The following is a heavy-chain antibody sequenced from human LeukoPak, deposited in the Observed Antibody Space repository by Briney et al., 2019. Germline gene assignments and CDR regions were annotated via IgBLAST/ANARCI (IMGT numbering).Heavy chain of an antibody. Sequence: SVKVSCKASGGTFSSYAISWVRQAPGQGLEWMGRIIPILGIANYAQKFQGRVTITADKSTSTAYMELSSLRSEDTAVYYCARGRCGGTSCYSYYYYGMDVWGQGTTVTVSS. CDR1: GGTFSSYA. J-gene: IGHJ6*02. CDR3: ARGRCGGTSCYSYYYYGMDV. V-gene: IGHV1-69*04. D-gene: IGHD2-2*02. CDR2: IIPILGIA.